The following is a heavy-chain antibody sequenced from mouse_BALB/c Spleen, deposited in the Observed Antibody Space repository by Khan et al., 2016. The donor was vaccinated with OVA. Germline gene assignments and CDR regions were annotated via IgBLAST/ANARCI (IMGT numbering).Heavy chain of an antibody. D-gene: IGHD2-3*01. V-gene: IGHV3-2*02. CDR3: ARDGSRYNYAMDY. J-gene: IGHJ4*01. Sequence: EVQLQESGPGLVKPSQSLSLTCPVTGYSITSDYAWNWIRQFPGNKLEWMGYISSRGSTNYNPALKRRISIPRDTSKNQCFLQLNSVLTEDTATYYCARDGSRYNYAMDYWGQGTSGTVSS. CDR1: GYSITSDYA. CDR2: ISSRGST.